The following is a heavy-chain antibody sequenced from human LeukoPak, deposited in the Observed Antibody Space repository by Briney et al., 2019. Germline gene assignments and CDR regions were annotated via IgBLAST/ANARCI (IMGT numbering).Heavy chain of an antibody. Sequence: GASVTVSCTASGYTFTSYGISWVRQAPGQGLEWMGWISAYNGNTNYSQKLRGRVTMTTDTSTSTAYMELRSLRSDDTAVYYCARERKADIVVVPAADPIYYYYYGMDVWGQGTTVTVSS. CDR2: ISAYNGNT. CDR3: ARERKADIVVVPAADPIYYYYYGMDV. CDR1: GYTFTSYG. D-gene: IGHD2-2*01. J-gene: IGHJ6*02. V-gene: IGHV1-18*01.